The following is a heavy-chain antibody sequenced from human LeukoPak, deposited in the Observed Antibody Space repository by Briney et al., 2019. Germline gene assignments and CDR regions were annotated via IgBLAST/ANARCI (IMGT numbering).Heavy chain of an antibody. J-gene: IGHJ5*02. V-gene: IGHV1-69*13. CDR1: GGTFSSYA. D-gene: IGHD3-3*01. CDR3: ARDGLNRERLRFLEWLFWFDP. CDR2: IIPIFGTA. Sequence: GASVKVSCKASGGTFSSYAISWVRQAPGQGLEWMGGIIPIFGTANYAQKFQGRVTITADESTSTAYMELSSLRSEDTAVYYCARDGLNRERLRFLEWLFWFDPWGQGTLVTVSS.